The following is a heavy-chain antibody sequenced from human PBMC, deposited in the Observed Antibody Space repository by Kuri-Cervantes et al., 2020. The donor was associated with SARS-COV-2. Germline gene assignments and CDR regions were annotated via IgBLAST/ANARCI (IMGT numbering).Heavy chain of an antibody. V-gene: IGHV3-30*02. Sequence: GESLKISCAASGFSFSSYGAHWVRQAPGKGLEWVAFIRYDGNIAYYGDSVEGRFTISRDNSKNTLYLHLTGLRPEDMAVYYCAIVVVIAIEEGLGAFDIWGQGTMVTVSS. D-gene: IGHD2-21*01. CDR3: AIVVVIAIEEGLGAFDI. CDR1: GFSFSSYG. J-gene: IGHJ3*02. CDR2: IRYDGNIA.